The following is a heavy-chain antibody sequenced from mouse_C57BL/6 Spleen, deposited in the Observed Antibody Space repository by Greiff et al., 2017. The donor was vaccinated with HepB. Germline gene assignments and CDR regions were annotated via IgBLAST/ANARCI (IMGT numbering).Heavy chain of an antibody. CDR1: GYTFTSYW. CDR2: IYPGSGST. J-gene: IGHJ4*01. CDR3: ASTYGSSYNSAMDY. V-gene: IGHV1-55*01. Sequence: QVQLQQPGAELVKPGASVKMSCKASGYTFTSYWITWVKQRPGQGLEWIGDIYPGSGSTNYNEKFKSKATLTVDTSSSTAYMQLSSLTSEDSAVYYCASTYGSSYNSAMDYWGQGPSVTVSS. D-gene: IGHD1-1*01.